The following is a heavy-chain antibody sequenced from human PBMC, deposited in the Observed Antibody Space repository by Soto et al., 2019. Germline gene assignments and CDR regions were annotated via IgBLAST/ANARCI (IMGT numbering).Heavy chain of an antibody. CDR2: IYSGGST. Sequence: EVQLVESGGGLVQPGGSLRLSCAASGFTVRSNYMSWVRQAPGKGLEWVSVIYSGGSTYYADSVKGRFTISRHNSKNTLYLQMNSLRAEDTAVYYCARVRRAVVVVAAISKYYYYMDVWGKGTTVTVSS. CDR1: GFTVRSNY. D-gene: IGHD2-15*01. J-gene: IGHJ6*03. V-gene: IGHV3-53*04. CDR3: ARVRRAVVVVAAISKYYYYMDV.